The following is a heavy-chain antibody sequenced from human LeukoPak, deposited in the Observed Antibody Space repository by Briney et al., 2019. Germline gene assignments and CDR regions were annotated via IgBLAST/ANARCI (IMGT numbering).Heavy chain of an antibody. D-gene: IGHD3-22*01. V-gene: IGHV3-30*03. J-gene: IGHJ4*02. CDR3: ARPNYYDSSGYYNY. Sequence: GGSLRLSCAASGFTFSSFSMIWVRQAPGKGLEWVAVISYDGSNKYYADSVKGRFTISRDNSKNTLYLQMNSLRAEDTAVYYCARPNYYDSSGYYNYWGQGTLVTVSS. CDR1: GFTFSSFS. CDR2: ISYDGSNK.